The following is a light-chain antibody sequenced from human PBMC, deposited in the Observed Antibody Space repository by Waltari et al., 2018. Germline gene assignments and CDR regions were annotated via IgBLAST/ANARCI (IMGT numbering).Light chain of an antibody. CDR2: NDN. J-gene: IGLJ1*01. Sequence: QSVLTPPPSSSGTPGQRVTISSSGSGSNIGINTVTWYQQLPGTAPKLLIYNDNQRPSGVPDRFSGSKSGSSASLAISGLQSDDEANYYCAAWDDSLNGLSFGTGTGVTVL. CDR1: GSNIGINT. V-gene: IGLV1-44*01. CDR3: AAWDDSLNGLS.